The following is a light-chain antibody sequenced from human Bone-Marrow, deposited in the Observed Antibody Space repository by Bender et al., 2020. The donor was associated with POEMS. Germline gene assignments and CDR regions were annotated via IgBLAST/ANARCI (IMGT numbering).Light chain of an antibody. V-gene: IGLV2-14*01. Sequence: QSALTQPASVSGSPGQSITMSCTGTSSDVGGYNYVSWYQQRPGEVPKLLIYESRKRPSGVSNRFSGSKSGNTASLTISGLQAEDDADYYCCSYTSSHTMLFGGGTKLAVL. CDR3: CSYTSSHTML. CDR1: SSDVGGYNY. J-gene: IGLJ2*01. CDR2: ESR.